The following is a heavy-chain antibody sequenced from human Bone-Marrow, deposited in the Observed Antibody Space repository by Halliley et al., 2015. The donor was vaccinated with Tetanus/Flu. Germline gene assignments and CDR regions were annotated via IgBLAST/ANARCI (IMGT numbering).Heavy chain of an antibody. CDR2: VYYTGTT. Sequence: GLEGIGYVYYTGTTYYNPSLKGRVTMSTDISKNPFSLKLRSVTAADTATYYCSRHVYSVPPTWGQGIQVTVSS. V-gene: IGHV4-31*02. CDR3: SRHVYSVPPT. D-gene: IGHD1-20*01. J-gene: IGHJ4*02.